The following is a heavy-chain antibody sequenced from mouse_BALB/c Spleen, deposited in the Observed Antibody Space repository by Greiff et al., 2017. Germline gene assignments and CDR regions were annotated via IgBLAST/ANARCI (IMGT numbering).Heavy chain of an antibody. V-gene: IGHV3-6*02. CDR1: GYSITSGYY. D-gene: IGHD2-3*01. CDR3: ARAPGGWFMDY. Sequence: EVKLQESGPGLVKPSQSLSLTCSVTGYSITSGYYWNWIRQFPGNKLEWMGYISYDGSNNYNPSLKNRISITRDTSKNQFFLKLNSVTTEDTATYYCARAPGGWFMDYWGQGTSVTVSS. CDR2: ISYDGSN. J-gene: IGHJ4*01.